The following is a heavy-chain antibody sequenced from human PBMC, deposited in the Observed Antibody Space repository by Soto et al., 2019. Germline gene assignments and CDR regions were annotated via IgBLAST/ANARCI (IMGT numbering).Heavy chain of an antibody. Sequence: PSETLSLTCAVYGGSFSGYYWSWIRQPPGKGLEWIGEINHSGSTNYNPSLKSRVTISVDTSKNQFSLKLSSVTAADTAVYYCARGPAGSYYYYYYGMDVWGQGTTVTVSS. CDR1: GGSFSGYY. CDR2: INHSGST. CDR3: ARGPAGSYYYYYYGMDV. V-gene: IGHV4-34*01. D-gene: IGHD3-10*01. J-gene: IGHJ6*02.